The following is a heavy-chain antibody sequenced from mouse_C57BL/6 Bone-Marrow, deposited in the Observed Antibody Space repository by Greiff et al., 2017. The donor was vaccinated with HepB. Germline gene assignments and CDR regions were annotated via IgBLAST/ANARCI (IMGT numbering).Heavy chain of an antibody. J-gene: IGHJ1*03. Sequence: VHLVESDAELVKPGASVKISCKVSGYTFTDHTIHWMKQRPEQGLEWIGYIYPRDGSTKYNEKFKGKATLTADKSSSTAYMQLNSLTSEDSAVYFCARGIVTRYWYFDVWGTGTTVTVSS. V-gene: IGHV1-78*01. CDR3: ARGIVTRYWYFDV. CDR1: GYTFTDHT. D-gene: IGHD2-5*01. CDR2: IYPRDGST.